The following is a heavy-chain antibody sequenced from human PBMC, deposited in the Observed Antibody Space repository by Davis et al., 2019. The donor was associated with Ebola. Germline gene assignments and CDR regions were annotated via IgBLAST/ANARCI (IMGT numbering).Heavy chain of an antibody. CDR2: ISYAGSNT. CDR3: ARQSTVRSSGSYSYYFDY. D-gene: IGHD1-26*01. J-gene: IGHJ4*02. CDR1: GFTFSSYG. V-gene: IGHV3-33*05. Sequence: PGGSLRLSCAASGFTFSSYGMHWVRQAPGKGLEWVAVISYAGSNTYYADSVKGRFTISRDNSKNTLYLQMNSLRAEDTAVYYCARQSTVRSSGSYSYYFDYWGQGTLVTVSS.